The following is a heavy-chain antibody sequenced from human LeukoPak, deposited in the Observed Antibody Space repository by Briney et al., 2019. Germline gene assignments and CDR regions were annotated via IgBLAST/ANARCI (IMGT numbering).Heavy chain of an antibody. Sequence: GGSLRLSCAVSGLTFSSSWMDWVRQAPGKGLKWVASINPDGIKRYSADSVKGRFTISRDNARNSLYLQMDSLRVEDTAFYYCARDLAFSRLDYWGQGVLVTVSS. CDR1: GLTFSSSW. J-gene: IGHJ4*02. CDR2: INPDGIKR. CDR3: ARDLAFSRLDY. D-gene: IGHD2/OR15-2a*01. V-gene: IGHV3-7*01.